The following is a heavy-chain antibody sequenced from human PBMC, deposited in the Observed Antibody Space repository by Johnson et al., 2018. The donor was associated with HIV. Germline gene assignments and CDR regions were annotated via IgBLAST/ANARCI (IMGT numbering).Heavy chain of an antibody. J-gene: IGHJ3*02. CDR3: ASTCGGDCSRGDAFDI. V-gene: IGHV3-66*01. D-gene: IGHD2-21*02. Sequence: MLLVESGGGLVQPGGSLRLSCAASGFTVSSNYMSWVRQAPGKGLEWVSVIYSGGSTYYADSVKGRFTISRDNAKNSLYLQMNSLRAEDTAVYYCASTCGGDCSRGDAFDIWGQGTMVTVSS. CDR2: IYSGGST. CDR1: GFTVSSNY.